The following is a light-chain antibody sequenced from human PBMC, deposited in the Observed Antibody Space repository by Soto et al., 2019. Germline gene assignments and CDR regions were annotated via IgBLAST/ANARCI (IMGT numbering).Light chain of an antibody. V-gene: IGKV1-5*03. CDR3: QQYNSYAYT. CDR2: KAS. J-gene: IGKJ2*01. CDR1: QSISSR. Sequence: DIQMTQSPSSLSASVGDRVTITCRASQSISSRLAWYQQKPGTAPKLLIYKASSLESGVPSRFSGSGSGTEFTLTISSLQPDDFATYYCQQYNSYAYTFGQGTKLEIK.